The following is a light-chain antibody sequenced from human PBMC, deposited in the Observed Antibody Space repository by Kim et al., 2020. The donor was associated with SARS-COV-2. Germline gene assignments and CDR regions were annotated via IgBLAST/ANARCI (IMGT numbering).Light chain of an antibody. V-gene: IGLV2-14*03. J-gene: IGLJ2*01. CDR2: DVS. Sequence: GQSITTSCTGTSSDVGGYNYVSWYQQHTGKAPKRMIYDVSNRPSGVSNRFSGSKSGNTASLTISGLQTEDEADYYCSSYTSSSTVVFGGGTQLTVL. CDR3: SSYTSSSTVV. CDR1: SSDVGGYNY.